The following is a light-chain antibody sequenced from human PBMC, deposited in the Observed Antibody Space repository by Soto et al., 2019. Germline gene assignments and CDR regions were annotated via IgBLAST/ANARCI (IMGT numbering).Light chain of an antibody. CDR1: SSNIGNYY. J-gene: IGLJ1*01. CDR2: END. CDR3: GTWDSSLSIFV. V-gene: IGLV1-51*02. Sequence: QSVLPQPPSVSAAPGQKVTRSCSGCSSNIGNYYVSWHQQLPGTAPKLLIYENDKRPSGIPDRFSGSKSGTSATLGITELQTGDEADYYCGTWDSSLSIFVFGTGTKV.